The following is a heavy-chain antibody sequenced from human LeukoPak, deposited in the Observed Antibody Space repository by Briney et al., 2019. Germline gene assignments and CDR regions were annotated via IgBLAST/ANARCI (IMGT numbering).Heavy chain of an antibody. V-gene: IGHV1-69*04. D-gene: IGHD3-22*01. Sequence: SVKVSCKASGGTFSSYAISWVRQAPGQGLEWMGRIIPILGIANYAQKFQGRVTITADKSTSTAYMELSSLRSEDTAVYYCARGDSSGYYYSSRYWGQGTLVTVSS. CDR1: GGTFSSYA. CDR3: ARGDSSGYYYSSRY. CDR2: IIPILGIA. J-gene: IGHJ4*02.